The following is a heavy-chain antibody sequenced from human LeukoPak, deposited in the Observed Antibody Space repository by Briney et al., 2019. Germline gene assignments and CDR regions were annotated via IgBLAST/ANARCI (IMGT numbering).Heavy chain of an antibody. J-gene: IGHJ5*02. CDR2: ISGSGGST. Sequence: GGSLRLSCAASGFTFSSYAMSWVHQAPGKGLEWVSAISGSGGSTYYADSVKGRFTISRDNSKNTLYLQMNSLRAEDTGVYYCAKVSRFNWFDPWRQGTLVTVSS. V-gene: IGHV3-23*01. CDR1: GFTFSSYA. D-gene: IGHD3-3*01. CDR3: AKVSRFNWFDP.